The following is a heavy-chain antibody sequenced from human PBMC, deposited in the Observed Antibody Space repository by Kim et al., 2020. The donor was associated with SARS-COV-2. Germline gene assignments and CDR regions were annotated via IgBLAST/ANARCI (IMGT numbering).Heavy chain of an antibody. J-gene: IGHJ6*03. CDR3: ARDYDFWSGYRRIAGYYYMDV. CDR2: ISAYNGNT. Sequence: ASVKVSCKASGYTFTSYGISWVRQAPGQGLEWMGWISAYNGNTNYAQKLQGRVTMTTDTSTSTAYMELRSLRSDDTAVYYCARDYDFWSGYRRIAGYYYMDVWGKGTTVTVSS. V-gene: IGHV1-18*01. D-gene: IGHD3-3*01. CDR1: GYTFTSYG.